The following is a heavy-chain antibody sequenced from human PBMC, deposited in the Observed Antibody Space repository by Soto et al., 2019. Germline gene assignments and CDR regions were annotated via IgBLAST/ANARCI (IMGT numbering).Heavy chain of an antibody. CDR2: ISGSGGST. CDR3: AKMAVVVIRRLHVGY. D-gene: IGHD3-22*01. CDR1: GFTFSSYA. Sequence: EVQLLESGGGLVQPGGSLRLSCAASGFTFSSYAMSWVRQAPGKGLEWVSAISGSGGSTYYADSVKGRFTISRDNSKNTLDLQMNSLRAEDMAVYYCAKMAVVVIRRLHVGYWGQGTLVTVSS. V-gene: IGHV3-23*01. J-gene: IGHJ4*02.